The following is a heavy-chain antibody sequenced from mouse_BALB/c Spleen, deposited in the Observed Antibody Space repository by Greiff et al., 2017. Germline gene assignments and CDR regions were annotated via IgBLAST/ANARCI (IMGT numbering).Heavy chain of an antibody. CDR2: ISYDGSN. CDR3: ARLGGNYPAWFAY. Sequence: EVKLQESGPGLVKPSQSLSLTCSVTGYSITSGYYWNWIRQFPGNKLEWMGYISYDGSNNYNPSLKNRISITRDTSKNQFFLKLNSVTTEDTATYYCARLGGNYPAWFAYWGQGTLVTVSA. CDR1: GYSITSGYY. D-gene: IGHD2-1*01. J-gene: IGHJ3*01. V-gene: IGHV3-6*02.